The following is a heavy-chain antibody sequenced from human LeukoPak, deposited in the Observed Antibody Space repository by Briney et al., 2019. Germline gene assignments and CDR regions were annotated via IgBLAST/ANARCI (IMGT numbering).Heavy chain of an antibody. CDR3: ARDTSGYDGDYYYAMDV. CDR1: GFIFSTYT. CDR2: ISYDGGNA. V-gene: IGHV3-30-3*01. D-gene: IGHD5-12*01. J-gene: IGHJ6*02. Sequence: GGSLRLSGVASGFIFSTYTMHWVRQAPGKGLEWVAVISYDGGNAYYADSVKGRFTISRDNSKNTLYLQMNSLRAEDTAVYYCARDTSGYDGDYYYAMDVWGQGTTVTVSS.